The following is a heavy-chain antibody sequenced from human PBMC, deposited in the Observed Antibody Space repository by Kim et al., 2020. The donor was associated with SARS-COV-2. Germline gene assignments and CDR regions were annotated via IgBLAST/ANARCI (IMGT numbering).Heavy chain of an antibody. CDR2: ISYDGTNK. CDR3: ATDTTGWFDY. CDR1: GITFNTYG. V-gene: IGHV3-33*05. Sequence: GGSLRLSCAASGITFNTYGMHWVRQAPGKGLEWVAVISYDGTNKYYADSVKGRFTISRDNSQSALYLQMKSLRAEDTAVYYCATDTTGWFDYWGQGTLVTVSS. J-gene: IGHJ4*02. D-gene: IGHD6-19*01.